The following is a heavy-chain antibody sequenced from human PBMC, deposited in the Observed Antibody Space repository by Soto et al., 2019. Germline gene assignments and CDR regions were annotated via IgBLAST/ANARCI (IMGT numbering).Heavy chain of an antibody. D-gene: IGHD2-15*01. CDR3: ARSGPGGYIDH. Sequence: SQTLSLTCDIPGDSVSSKNAAWNWIRQSPSRGLEWLGRTYYRSKWHSGYAVSVRSRVSISPDTSKNRFSLQLNSVTPDDTAVYYCARSGPGGYIDHWGRGTLVTVSS. CDR1: GDSVSSKNAA. J-gene: IGHJ4*02. CDR2: TYYRSKWHS. V-gene: IGHV6-1*01.